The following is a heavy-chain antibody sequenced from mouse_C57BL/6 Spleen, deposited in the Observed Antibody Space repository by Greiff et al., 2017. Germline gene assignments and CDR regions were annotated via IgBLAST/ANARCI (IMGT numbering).Heavy chain of an antibody. J-gene: IGHJ4*01. V-gene: IGHV1-50*01. CDR2: IDPSDSYT. CDR3: ARRGMDYDGDYYAMDY. Sequence: QVQLQQPGAELVKPGASVKLSCKASGYTFTSYWMQWVKQRPGQGLEWIGEIDPSDSYTNYNQKFKGKATLTVDTSSSTAYMQLSSLTSEDSAVXYCARRGMDYDGDYYAMDYWGQGTSVTVSS. CDR1: GYTFTSYW. D-gene: IGHD2-4*01.